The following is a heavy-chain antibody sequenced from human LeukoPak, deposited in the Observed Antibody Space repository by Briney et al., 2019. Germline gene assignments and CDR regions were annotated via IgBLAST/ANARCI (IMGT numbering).Heavy chain of an antibody. CDR2: ISGSGGST. CDR3: AKGTLYHRSGSHIDY. Sequence: PGGSLRLSCAASGFTFSNYWMSWVRQAPGKGLEWVSAISGSGGSTYYADSVKGRFTISRDNSKNTLYLQMNSLRAEDTAVYYCAKGTLYHRSGSHIDYWGQGTLVTVSS. D-gene: IGHD3-10*01. J-gene: IGHJ4*02. CDR1: GFTFSNYW. V-gene: IGHV3-23*01.